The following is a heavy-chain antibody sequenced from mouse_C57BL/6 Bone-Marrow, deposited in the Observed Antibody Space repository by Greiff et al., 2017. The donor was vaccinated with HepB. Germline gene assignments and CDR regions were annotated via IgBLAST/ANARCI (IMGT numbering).Heavy chain of an antibody. CDR1: GYTFTSYW. CDR3: ARGASLRSWFAY. CDR2: IDPSDSYI. J-gene: IGHJ3*01. V-gene: IGHV1-50*01. D-gene: IGHD1-1*01. Sequence: QVQLQQPGAEFVKPGASVKLSCKASGYTFTSYWMQWVKQRPGQGLEWIGEIDPSDSYINYNQKFKGKATLTVDTSSSTAYMQLSSLTSEDSAVYYGARGASLRSWFAYWGQGTLVTVSA.